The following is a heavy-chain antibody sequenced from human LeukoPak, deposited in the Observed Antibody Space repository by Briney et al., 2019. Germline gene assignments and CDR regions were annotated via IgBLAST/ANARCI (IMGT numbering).Heavy chain of an antibody. CDR1: GFTFSSYA. CDR2: ISYDGSNK. CDR3: ARDLDALDSSGYLSHGY. D-gene: IGHD3-22*01. J-gene: IGHJ4*02. Sequence: PGGSLRLSCAASGFTFSSYAMHWVRQAPGKGLEWVAVISYDGSNKYYADSVKGRFTISRDNSKNTLYLQMNSLRVEDTAVYYCARDLDALDSSGYLSHGYWGQGTLVTVSS. V-gene: IGHV3-30-3*01.